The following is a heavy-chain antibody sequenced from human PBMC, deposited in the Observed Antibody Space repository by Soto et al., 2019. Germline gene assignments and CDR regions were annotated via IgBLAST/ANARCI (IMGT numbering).Heavy chain of an antibody. V-gene: IGHV4-39*02. CDR1: GASIISSSYY. Sequence: PSETLSLTCTVSGASIISSSYYWGWIRQPPGKGLEWIGSINYSGSTYYNPSLKSRVTISADTSKNQFSLKLRSVTAADTALYYCARERLAVAGKGGWFDPWGQEPWSPSPQ. D-gene: IGHD6-19*01. CDR3: ARERLAVAGKGGWFDP. CDR2: INYSGST. J-gene: IGHJ5*02.